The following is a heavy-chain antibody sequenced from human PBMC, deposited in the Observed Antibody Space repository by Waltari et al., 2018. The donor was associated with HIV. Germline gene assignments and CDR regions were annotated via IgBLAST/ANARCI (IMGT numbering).Heavy chain of an antibody. V-gene: IGHV3-33*06. CDR2: IWSDGYNK. D-gene: IGHD3-16*01. CDR1: GFTFSSSG. Sequence: QVYLMESGGGVVQPGGALKLSCAASGFTFSSSGMHWARQAPGKGLEWVAVIWSDGYNKFYADSVRGRFTFSRDDSKYTLSLQMNSLRAEDTALYYCVKERGPFNGFDIWGQGTMVTVSS. CDR3: VKERGPFNGFDI. J-gene: IGHJ3*02.